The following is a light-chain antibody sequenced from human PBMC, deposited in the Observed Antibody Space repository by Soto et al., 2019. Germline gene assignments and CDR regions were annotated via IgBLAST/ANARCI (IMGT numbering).Light chain of an antibody. Sequence: IQMTQSPSSLSASIGDRVTISCRASQSISNYLNWYQQKPGKAPKLLIYAASTLQSAVPSRFSGSGSGTDFNLTISSLQPEDVATYYCQQSYSGPRAFGGGTKVDI. J-gene: IGKJ4*01. CDR1: QSISNY. CDR2: AAS. V-gene: IGKV1-39*01. CDR3: QQSYSGPRA.